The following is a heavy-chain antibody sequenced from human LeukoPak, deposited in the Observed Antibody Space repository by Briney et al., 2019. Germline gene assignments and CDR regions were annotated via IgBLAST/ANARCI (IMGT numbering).Heavy chain of an antibody. CDR1: GFTFSSYG. CDR2: ISYDGSNK. D-gene: IGHD5-18*01. V-gene: IGHV3-30*18. CDR3: AKEGEYSYGRPLDY. Sequence: GGSLRLSCAASGFTFSSYGMHWVRQAPGKGLEWVALISYDGSNKYYADSVKGRFTISRDNSKNTLYLQMNSLRAEHTAVYYCAKEGEYSYGRPLDYWGQGTLVTVSS. J-gene: IGHJ4*02.